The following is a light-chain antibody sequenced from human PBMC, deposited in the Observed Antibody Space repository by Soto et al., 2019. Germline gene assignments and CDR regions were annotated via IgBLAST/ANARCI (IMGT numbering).Light chain of an antibody. Sequence: EIRMTQSPSTLSASVGDRVTITCRASQTVSTWLAWYQQKPGTAPKLLIYEASNLESGVPSRFSGSGSGTEFTLTISSLQPDDFATYYCQQYYSDWTFGQGTKVAIK. CDR1: QTVSTW. J-gene: IGKJ1*01. CDR3: QQYYSDWT. V-gene: IGKV1-5*01. CDR2: EAS.